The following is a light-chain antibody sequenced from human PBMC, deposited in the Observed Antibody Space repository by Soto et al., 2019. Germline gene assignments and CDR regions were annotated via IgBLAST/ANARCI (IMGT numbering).Light chain of an antibody. CDR3: QQFSSYPLT. V-gene: IGKV3-20*01. J-gene: IGKJ4*01. CDR2: DAS. Sequence: EFVVTQSPGTLSFSPGERATLSCRASQTVRNNYLAWYQQKPGQAPRLLIYDASSRATGIPDRFSGGGSGTDFTLTISRLEPEDFAVYYCQQFSSYPLTFGGGTKVDI. CDR1: QTVRNNY.